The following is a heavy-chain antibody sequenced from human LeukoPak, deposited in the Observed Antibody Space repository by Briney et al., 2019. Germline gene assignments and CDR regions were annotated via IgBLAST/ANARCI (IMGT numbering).Heavy chain of an antibody. J-gene: IGHJ4*02. Sequence: PGGSLRLSCAASGFTFSSYGMHWVRQAPGKGLEWVAVISYDGSNKYYGDSVKGRFTISRDNSKNTLYLQMNSLRAEDTAVYYCAKEFHRTTCYSDWGQGTLVTVSS. CDR3: AKEFHRTTCYSD. CDR1: GFTFSSYG. V-gene: IGHV3-30*18. D-gene: IGHD2-15*01. CDR2: ISYDGSNK.